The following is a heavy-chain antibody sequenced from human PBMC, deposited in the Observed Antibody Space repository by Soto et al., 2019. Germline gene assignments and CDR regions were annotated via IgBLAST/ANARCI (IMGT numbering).Heavy chain of an antibody. CDR2: INAGNGNT. J-gene: IGHJ4*02. CDR3: ARDRVLLWFGAAQGTFDY. D-gene: IGHD3-10*01. Sequence: ASVKVSCKASGYTFTSYAMHWVRQAPGQRLEWMGWINAGNGNTKYSQKFQGRVTITRDTSASTAYMELSSLRSEDTAVYYCARDRVLLWFGAAQGTFDYWGQGTLVTVSS. V-gene: IGHV1-3*01. CDR1: GYTFTSYA.